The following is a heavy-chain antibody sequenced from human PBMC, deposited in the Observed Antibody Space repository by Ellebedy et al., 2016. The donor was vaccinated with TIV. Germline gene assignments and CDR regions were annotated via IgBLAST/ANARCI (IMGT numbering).Heavy chain of an antibody. J-gene: IGHJ4*02. CDR1: GGSLSGHY. D-gene: IGHD5-18*01. CDR2: INHSGST. CDR3: ASHRRNTYGPYDY. Sequence: MPSETLSLTCGIYGGSLSGHYWSWIRQLPGKGLEWIGEINHSGSTNYNPSLKSRVTISVDTSKNQFSLKLSSVSAADTAVYYCASHRRNTYGPYDYWGQGTLVTVSS. V-gene: IGHV4-34*01.